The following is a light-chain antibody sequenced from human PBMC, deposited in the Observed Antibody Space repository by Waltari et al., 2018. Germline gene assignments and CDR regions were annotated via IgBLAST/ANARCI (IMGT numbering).Light chain of an antibody. CDR3: QMYVRLPVT. CDR2: DAS. Sequence: EIVLTQSPGTLALSPGERATLSCRASQSVGRAFAWYQQKHGQAPRLLIYDASSRATGISDKFSGSGSGTDFSLTISRVEPEDFAVYFCQMYVRLPVTFGQGTKVEVK. J-gene: IGKJ1*01. CDR1: QSVGRA. V-gene: IGKV3-20*01.